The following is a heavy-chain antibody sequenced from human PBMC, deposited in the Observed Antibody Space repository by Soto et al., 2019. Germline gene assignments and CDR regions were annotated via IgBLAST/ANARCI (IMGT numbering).Heavy chain of an antibody. CDR1: GGSVSSGSYY. Sequence: XGTLCLTCTVSGGSVSSGSYYGSWIRQPPGKGLEWIGYIYYSGSTNYNPSLKSRVTISVDTSKNQFSLKLSSVTAADTAVYYCARGPYYDILTGYTRIDYWGQGTLVTVSS. J-gene: IGHJ4*02. V-gene: IGHV4-61*01. CDR3: ARGPYYDILTGYTRIDY. CDR2: IYYSGST. D-gene: IGHD3-9*01.